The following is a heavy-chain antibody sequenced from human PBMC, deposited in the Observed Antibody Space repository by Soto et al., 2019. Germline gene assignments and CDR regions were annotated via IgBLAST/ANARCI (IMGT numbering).Heavy chain of an antibody. CDR1: GFTLSTSG. V-gene: IGHV3-23*01. Sequence: EVQLLESGGGLVQPGGSLRLSCAASGFTLSTSGMSWVRQAPGKGLEWVSSISGSGDDTNYADSVTGRLTISRDNSKHTLSLQINSLTAENTAVYSCAKHGGFDIWGQGTMVAVSS. CDR2: ISGSGDDT. D-gene: IGHD4-17*01. J-gene: IGHJ3*02. CDR3: AKHGGFDI.